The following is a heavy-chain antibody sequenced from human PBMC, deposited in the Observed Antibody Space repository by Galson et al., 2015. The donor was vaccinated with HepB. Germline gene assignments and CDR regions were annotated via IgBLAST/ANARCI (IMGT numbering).Heavy chain of an antibody. CDR3: ARDFAYYYGSGSYYLYYYGMDV. V-gene: IGHV1-18*01. J-gene: IGHJ6*02. D-gene: IGHD3-10*01. CDR1: GYTFTSYG. CDR2: ISAYNGNT. Sequence: SVKVSCKASGYTFTSYGISWVRQAPGQGLEWMGWISAYNGNTNYAQKLQGRVTMTTDTSTSTAYMELRSLRSDDTAVYYCARDFAYYYGSGSYYLYYYGMDVWGQGTTVTVSS.